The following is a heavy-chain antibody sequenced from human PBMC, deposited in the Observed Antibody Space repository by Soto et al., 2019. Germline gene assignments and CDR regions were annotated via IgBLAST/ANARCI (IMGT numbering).Heavy chain of an antibody. D-gene: IGHD3-16*02. Sequence: GGSLRLSCAVSGFSFRDYWMSWVRQAPGKGLEWVSNIKKDESDKYYVDSVKVRFTISRDNAKNALYLQMNSLRVEDTAVYYCAAYCYTMTFIHSHGDXWGQVTPLTVSX. CDR1: GFSFRDYW. CDR3: AAYCYTMTFIHSHGDX. J-gene: IGHJ4*02. CDR2: IKKDESDK. V-gene: IGHV3-7*03.